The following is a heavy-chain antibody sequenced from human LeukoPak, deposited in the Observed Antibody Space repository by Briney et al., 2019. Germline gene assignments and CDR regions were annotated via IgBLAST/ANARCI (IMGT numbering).Heavy chain of an antibody. V-gene: IGHV3-11*01. Sequence: GGSLRLSCAASGFSSSDSYMTWIRQTPGKGLEWVSCISSSGGTIYYTDSVKGRFTISRDNAKNSLYLQMNSLRAEDTAVYYCARDPRDSSSWFYFDYWGQGTLVTVSS. CDR2: ISSSGGTI. J-gene: IGHJ4*02. D-gene: IGHD6-13*01. CDR1: GFSSSDSY. CDR3: ARDPRDSSSWFYFDY.